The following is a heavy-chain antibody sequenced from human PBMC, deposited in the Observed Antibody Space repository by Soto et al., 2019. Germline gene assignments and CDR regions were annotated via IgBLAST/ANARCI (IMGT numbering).Heavy chain of an antibody. J-gene: IGHJ3*02. CDR1: GFTFSSYW. CDR2: INSDGSST. Sequence: EVQLVESGGGLVQPGGSLRLSCAASGFTFSSYWMHWVRQAPGKGLVWVSRINSDGSSTSYADSVKGRFTISRDNAKNTLYLQMNSLRAEDTAVYYCAREVVEQWRRADAFDIWGQGTMVTVSS. D-gene: IGHD6-19*01. V-gene: IGHV3-74*01. CDR3: AREVVEQWRRADAFDI.